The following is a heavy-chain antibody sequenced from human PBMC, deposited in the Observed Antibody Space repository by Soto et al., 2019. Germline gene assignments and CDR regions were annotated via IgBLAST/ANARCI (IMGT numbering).Heavy chain of an antibody. V-gene: IGHV3-33*01. J-gene: IGHJ6*02. CDR1: GFIFSAYG. Sequence: QVNLVESGGGAVQAGRSLRVSFATSGFIFSAYGMHWVRQAPGKGLEWVAFINYDGSSKFYGDSVKGRFTVSRDNSKNTLFLQLNSLRGEDTATYYCARCKQKVIHCAMDVWGQGATVTVTS. D-gene: IGHD2-21*01. CDR3: ARCKQKVIHCAMDV. CDR2: INYDGSSK.